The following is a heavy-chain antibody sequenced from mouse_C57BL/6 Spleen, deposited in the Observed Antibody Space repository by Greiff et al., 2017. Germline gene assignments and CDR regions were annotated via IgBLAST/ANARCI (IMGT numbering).Heavy chain of an antibody. CDR3: AIAYYYGSSYNAMDY. CDR1: GYTFTSYW. J-gene: IGHJ4*01. Sequence: QVQLQQPGAELVKPGTSVKVSCKASGYTFTSYWMHWVKQRPGQGLEWIGRLHPSDSATNYNQKFKGKATLTVDKSSSKAYMQLSSLTSEDSAVYYCAIAYYYGSSYNAMDYWGQGTSVTVSS. CDR2: LHPSDSAT. D-gene: IGHD1-1*01. V-gene: IGHV1-74*01.